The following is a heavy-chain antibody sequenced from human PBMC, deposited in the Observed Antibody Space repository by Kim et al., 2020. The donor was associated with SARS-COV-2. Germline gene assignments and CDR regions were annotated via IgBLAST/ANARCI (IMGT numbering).Heavy chain of an antibody. CDR3: ARVRGAAGPFYYYYYGMDV. J-gene: IGHJ6*02. Sequence: GGSLRLSCAASGFTFSDYYMSWIRQAPGKGLEWVSDISCSGNTMYYADSVKGRFTISRDNAKNSLYLQMNSLRAEDTAVYYCARVRGAAGPFYYYYYGMDVWGQGTTVTVSS. CDR2: ISCSGNTM. D-gene: IGHD6-13*01. CDR1: GFTFSDYY. V-gene: IGHV3-11*01.